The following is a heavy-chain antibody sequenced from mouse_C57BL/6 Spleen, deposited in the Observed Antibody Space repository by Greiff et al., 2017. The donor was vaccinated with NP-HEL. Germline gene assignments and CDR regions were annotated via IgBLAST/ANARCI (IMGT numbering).Heavy chain of an antibody. CDR1: GYTFTSYW. J-gene: IGHJ3*01. V-gene: IGHV1-53*01. CDR3: ARSRGLNWDGFAY. CDR2: INPSNGGT. D-gene: IGHD4-1*01. Sequence: QVQLQQPGTELVKPGASVKLSCKASGYTFTSYWMHWVKQRPGQGLEWIGNINPSNGGTNYNEKFKSTATLPVSKSSRTAYMKLSSLTSEDSAVYYCARSRGLNWDGFAYWGQGTLVTVSA.